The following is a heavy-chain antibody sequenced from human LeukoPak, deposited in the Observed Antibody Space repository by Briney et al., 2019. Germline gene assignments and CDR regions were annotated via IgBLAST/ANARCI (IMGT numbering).Heavy chain of an antibody. CDR1: GFTFTRFR. V-gene: IGHV3-74*01. CDR3: TRGGEEPFDY. J-gene: IGHJ4*02. Sequence: GGSLRLSCAGSGFTFTRFRMHWVRQAPGKGPVWVARINVEGTTTTYADSVEGRFTISRDENTLYLQMNHLRVDDTAVYYCTRGGEEPFDYWGQGTLVTVSP. D-gene: IGHD3-10*01. CDR2: INVEGTTT.